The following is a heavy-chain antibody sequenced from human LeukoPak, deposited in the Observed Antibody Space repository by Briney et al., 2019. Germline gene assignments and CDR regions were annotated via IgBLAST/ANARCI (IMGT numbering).Heavy chain of an antibody. J-gene: IGHJ5*02. D-gene: IGHD2-15*01. CDR1: GGTFSSYA. CDR2: IIPIFGTA. Sequence: GASVKVSCKASGGTFSSYAISWVRQAPGQGLEWMGGIIPIFGTANYAQKFQGRVTITADESTSTAYMELSSLRSEDTAVYYCARDRAYCSGGSCYSSSWFDHWGQGTLVTVSS. CDR3: ARDRAYCSGGSCYSSSWFDH. V-gene: IGHV1-69*13.